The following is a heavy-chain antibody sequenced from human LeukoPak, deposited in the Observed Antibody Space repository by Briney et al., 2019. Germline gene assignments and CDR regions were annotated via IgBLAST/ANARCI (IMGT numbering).Heavy chain of an antibody. V-gene: IGHV3-9*01. J-gene: IGHJ5*02. CDR2: ISSNSGSI. D-gene: IGHD3-22*01. Sequence: GGSLRLSRAASGFTFDDYAMHWVRQAPGKGLEWVSGISSNSGSIDYADSVKGRFTISRDNAKNSLYLQTNGLRAEDTALYYCTKGAHYYDSSGYWSWGQGTLVTVSS. CDR1: GFTFDDYA. CDR3: TKGAHYYDSSGYWS.